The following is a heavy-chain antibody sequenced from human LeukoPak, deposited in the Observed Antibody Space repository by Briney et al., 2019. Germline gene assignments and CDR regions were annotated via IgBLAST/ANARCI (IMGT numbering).Heavy chain of an antibody. Sequence: PWASVKVSCKASGYTFTGYYMHWVRQAPGQGLEWMGWINPNSGGTNYAQKFQGRVTMTRDTSISTAYMELSRLRSDDTAVYYCASLCGGDCSNDAFDIWGQGTMVTVSS. CDR3: ASLCGGDCSNDAFDI. CDR1: GYTFTGYY. D-gene: IGHD2-21*02. J-gene: IGHJ3*02. V-gene: IGHV1-2*02. CDR2: INPNSGGT.